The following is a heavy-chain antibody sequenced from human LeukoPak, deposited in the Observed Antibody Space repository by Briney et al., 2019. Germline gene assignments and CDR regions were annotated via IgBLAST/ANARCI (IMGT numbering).Heavy chain of an antibody. D-gene: IGHD1-7*01. CDR3: ARLMYNWNYGAFDS. J-gene: IGHJ3*02. V-gene: IGHV4-59*08. Sequence: SETLSLTCTVSGGSISSYYWSWIRQPPGKGLEWIGYIYYSGSTNYNPSLKSRVTISVDTSKNQFSLKLSSVTAADTAVYYCARLMYNWNYGAFDSWGQGTMVTVSS. CDR2: IYYSGST. CDR1: GGSISSYY.